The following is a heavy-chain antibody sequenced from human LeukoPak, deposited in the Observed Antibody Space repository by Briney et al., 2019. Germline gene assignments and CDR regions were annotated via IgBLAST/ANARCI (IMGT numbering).Heavy chain of an antibody. CDR3: AREKAAAGIYYYYYYMDV. CDR2: IYYSGST. CDR1: GGSISSYY. J-gene: IGHJ6*03. V-gene: IGHV4-59*01. Sequence: SETLSLTCTVSGGSISSYYWSRIRQPPGKGLEWIGYIYYSGSTNYNPSLKSRVTISVDTSKNQFSLKLSSVTAADTAVYYCAREKAAAGIYYYYYYMDVWGKGTTVTVSS. D-gene: IGHD6-13*01.